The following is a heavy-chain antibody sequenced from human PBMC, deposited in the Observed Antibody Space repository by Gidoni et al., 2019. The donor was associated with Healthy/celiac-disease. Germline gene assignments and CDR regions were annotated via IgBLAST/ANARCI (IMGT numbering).Heavy chain of an antibody. CDR3: ARGRYSYGPAFHYFDY. CDR2: INHSGST. D-gene: IGHD5-18*01. J-gene: IGHJ4*02. Sequence: QVQLQQWGAGLLKPSETLSLTCAVYGGSFSGYYWSWIRQPPGKGLEWIGEINHSGSTNYNPSLKSRVTISVDTSKNQFSLKLSSVTAADTAVYYCARGRYSYGPAFHYFDYWGQGTLVTVSS. V-gene: IGHV4-34*01. CDR1: GGSFSGYY.